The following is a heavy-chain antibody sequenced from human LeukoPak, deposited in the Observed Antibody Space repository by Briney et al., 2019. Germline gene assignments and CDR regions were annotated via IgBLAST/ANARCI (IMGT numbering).Heavy chain of an antibody. V-gene: IGHV4-34*01. D-gene: IGHD2-2*01. CDR3: ARRVGLVVPAAPRSNWFDP. CDR1: GGSFSGYY. CDR2: INHSGST. Sequence: SETLSLTCAVYGGSFSGYYWSWIRQPPGKGLEWIGEINHSGSTNYNPSLKSRVTISVDTSKNQFSLKLSSVTAADTAVYYCARRVGLVVPAAPRSNWFDPWGQGTLVTVSS. J-gene: IGHJ5*02.